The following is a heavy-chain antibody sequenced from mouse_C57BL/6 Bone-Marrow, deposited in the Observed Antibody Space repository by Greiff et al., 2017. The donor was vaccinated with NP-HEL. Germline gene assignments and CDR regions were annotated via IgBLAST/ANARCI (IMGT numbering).Heavy chain of an antibody. Sequence: QVQLQQSGAELARPGASVKLSCKASGYTFTSYGISWVKQRTGQGLEWIGEIYPRSGNTYYNEKFKGKATLTADKSSSTAYMELRRLTSEDSAVYFCARDGDGYDGFAYWGQGTLVTVSA. J-gene: IGHJ3*01. D-gene: IGHD2-2*01. CDR1: GYTFTSYG. V-gene: IGHV1-81*01. CDR2: IYPRSGNT. CDR3: ARDGDGYDGFAY.